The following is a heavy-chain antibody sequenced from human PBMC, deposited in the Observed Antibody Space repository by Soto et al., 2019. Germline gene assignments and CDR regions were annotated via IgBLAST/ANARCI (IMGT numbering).Heavy chain of an antibody. J-gene: IGHJ4*02. Sequence: GGSLRLSCAASGFTFSSYGMHWVRQAPGKGLEWVAVISYDGSNKYYADSVKGRFTISRDNSKNTLYLQMNSLRAEDTAVYYCAKAYSSGWGADGTFWRKDYWGQGTLVTVSS. CDR3: AKAYSSGWGADGTFWRKDY. D-gene: IGHD6-19*01. CDR2: ISYDGSNK. CDR1: GFTFSSYG. V-gene: IGHV3-30*18.